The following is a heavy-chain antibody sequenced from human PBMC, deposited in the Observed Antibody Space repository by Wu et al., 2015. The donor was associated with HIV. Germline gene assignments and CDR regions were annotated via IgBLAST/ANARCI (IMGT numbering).Heavy chain of an antibody. CDR3: AIPSRGDYYYYYYMDV. Sequence: QVQLVQSGAEVKKPGASMKVSCKASGYTFTGYYMHWVRQAPGQGLEWMGWINPNSGGTNYAQKFQGRVTMTRDTSISTAYMELSRLRSDDTAVYYCAIPSRGDYYYYYYMDVWGKGTTVTVSS. CDR1: GYTFTGYY. J-gene: IGHJ6*03. D-gene: IGHD3-3*01. V-gene: IGHV1-2*02. CDR2: INPNSGGT.